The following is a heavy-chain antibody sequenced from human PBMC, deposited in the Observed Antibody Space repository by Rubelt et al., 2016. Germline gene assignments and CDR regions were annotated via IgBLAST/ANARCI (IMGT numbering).Heavy chain of an antibody. V-gene: IGHV7-4-1*02. CDR3: AREGGMDV. CDR2: IDTNTGIP. J-gene: IGHJ6*02. CDR1: GYTFTGYY. Sequence: QVQLVQSGAEVKKPGASVKVSCEASGYTFTGYYMHWVRQAPGQGLEWMGWIDTNTGIPTYAQGFIGRFVFSLDTSVSTAHLQISTLKAEDTAVYYCAREGGMDVWGQGTTVTV.